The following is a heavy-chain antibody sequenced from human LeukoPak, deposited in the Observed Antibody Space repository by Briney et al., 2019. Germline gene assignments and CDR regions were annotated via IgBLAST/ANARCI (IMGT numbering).Heavy chain of an antibody. CDR2: IKTDGSST. J-gene: IGHJ4*02. V-gene: IGHV3-74*01. D-gene: IGHD5-12*01. Sequence: VWVSRIKTDGSSTSYADSVKGRFTISRDNAKNTLYLQMNSLTAEDTAVYYCATLYGGSLDYWGQGTLVTVSS. CDR3: ATLYGGSLDY.